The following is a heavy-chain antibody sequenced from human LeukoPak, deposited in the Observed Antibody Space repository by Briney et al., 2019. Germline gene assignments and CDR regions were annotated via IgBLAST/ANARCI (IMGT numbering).Heavy chain of an antibody. J-gene: IGHJ4*02. D-gene: IGHD2-21*01. CDR1: GFTFSSYT. Sequence: QPGGSLRLSCAASGFTFSSYTMNWVRQAPGKGLEWVSYISSSSSTIYYADSVKGRFTISRDYAKNSLYLQMNSLRDEDTAVYFCVRGDWYFESWGQGTLVTVSS. CDR2: ISSSSSTI. V-gene: IGHV3-48*02. CDR3: VRGDWYFES.